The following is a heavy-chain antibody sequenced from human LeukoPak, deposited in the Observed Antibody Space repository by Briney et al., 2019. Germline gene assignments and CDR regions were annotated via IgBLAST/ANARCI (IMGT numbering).Heavy chain of an antibody. CDR3: ARPLSGYSSSLAY. V-gene: IGHV3-21*06. Sequence: GGSLRLSCAASGFTFSSYAMNWVRQAPGKGLEWVSSISGRSADIYYADSVKGRFTISRDNAKNSVFLQMNNLRVEDTAIYYCARPLSGYSSSLAYWGQGTLVTVSS. J-gene: IGHJ4*02. D-gene: IGHD6-6*01. CDR1: GFTFSSYA. CDR2: ISGRSADI.